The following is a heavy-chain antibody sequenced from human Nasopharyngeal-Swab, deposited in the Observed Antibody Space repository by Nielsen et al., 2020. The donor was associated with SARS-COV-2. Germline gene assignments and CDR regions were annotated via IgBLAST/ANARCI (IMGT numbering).Heavy chain of an antibody. CDR1: GFTFSDYP. J-gene: IGHJ3*02. V-gene: IGHV3-30-3*01. D-gene: IGHD1-1*01. CDR3: ARVGTSLKESFDM. Sequence: GGSLRLSCAASGFTFSDYPMHWVRPAPGKGLEWVAVTSFDGSKTYYEDFVKGRFTVARDNSKNTLYLQMNSLRTEDTALYYCARVGTSLKESFDMWGQGTMVTVSS. CDR2: TSFDGSKT.